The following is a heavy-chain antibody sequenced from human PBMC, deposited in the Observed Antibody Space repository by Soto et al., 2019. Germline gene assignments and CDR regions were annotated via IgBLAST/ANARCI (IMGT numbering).Heavy chain of an antibody. V-gene: IGHV3-23*01. CDR1: GFTFSSYA. Sequence: GGSLRLSCAASGFTFSSYAMSWVRQAPGKGLEWVSAISGSGCSTYYADSVKGRFTISRDNSKNTLYLQMNSLRAEDTAVYYCAKGEFVARDAFDIWGQGTMVTVSS. CDR2: ISGSGCST. D-gene: IGHD5-12*01. J-gene: IGHJ3*02. CDR3: AKGEFVARDAFDI.